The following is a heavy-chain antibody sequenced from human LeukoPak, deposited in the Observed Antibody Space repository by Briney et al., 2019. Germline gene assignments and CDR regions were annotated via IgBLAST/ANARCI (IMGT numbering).Heavy chain of an antibody. V-gene: IGHV3-23*01. CDR2: ISGNTATI. J-gene: IGHJ4*02. CDR1: GFTFNRYG. Sequence: GGSLRLSCTASGFTFNRYGMSWVRQAPGKGLEWVAGISGNTATINYAAPVKGRFTISRENSKNRLFLEMNSLRDDDTAVYYCVKRLGNPAAFDYWGQGTLVTVSS. CDR3: VKRLGNPAAFDY. D-gene: IGHD6-25*01.